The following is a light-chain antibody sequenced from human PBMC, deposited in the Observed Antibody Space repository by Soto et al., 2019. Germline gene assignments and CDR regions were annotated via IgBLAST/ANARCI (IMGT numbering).Light chain of an antibody. CDR1: SSDVGANNY. V-gene: IGLV2-8*01. Sequence: QSVLTQPPSASGSPGQSVTISCTGTSSDVGANNYVSWYQQHPGKAPKLMIYEVTKRPSGVPDRFSGSKSGNTASLTVSGLQAEDEADYYCSSHAGTNRVFGTGTKLTVL. CDR3: SSHAGTNRV. CDR2: EVT. J-gene: IGLJ1*01.